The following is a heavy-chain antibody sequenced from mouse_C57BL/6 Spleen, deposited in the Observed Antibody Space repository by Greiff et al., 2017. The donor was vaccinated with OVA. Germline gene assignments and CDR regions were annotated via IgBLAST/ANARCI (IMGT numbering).Heavy chain of an antibody. J-gene: IGHJ2*01. CDR1: GYTFTSYW. Sequence: VQLQQPGAELVKPGASVKLSCKASGYTFTSYWMQWVKQRPGQGLAWIGEIDPSDSYTNYNQKFKGKATLTVDTSSSTAYMQLSSLTSEDSAVYYCVIYDGYFSLDYWGQGTTLTVSS. D-gene: IGHD2-3*01. CDR2: IDPSDSYT. CDR3: VIYDGYFSLDY. V-gene: IGHV1-50*01.